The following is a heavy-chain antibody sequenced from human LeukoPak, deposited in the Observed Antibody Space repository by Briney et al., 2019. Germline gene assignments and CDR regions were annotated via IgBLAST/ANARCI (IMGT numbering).Heavy chain of an antibody. D-gene: IGHD2-8*01. CDR3: ATYHAIRPYRFDL. Sequence: ASVNVSCKVSGYTLTELSMHWVRQAPGKGLEGMGGFDLEDCETIYAQKFQGRVTMSEDTSTDTASMELSSLRSEDTAVYYCATYHAIRPYRFDLWGESPRVPVSS. CDR1: GYTLTELS. V-gene: IGHV1-24*01. J-gene: IGHJ4*02. CDR2: FDLEDCET.